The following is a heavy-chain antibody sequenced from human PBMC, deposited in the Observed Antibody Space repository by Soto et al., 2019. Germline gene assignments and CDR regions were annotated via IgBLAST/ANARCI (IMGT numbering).Heavy chain of an antibody. D-gene: IGHD6-13*01. CDR2: IYYSGST. CDR1: GGSISSGGYY. Sequence: SETLSLTCTVSGGSISSGGYYWSWIRQHPGKGLEWIGYIYYSGSTYYNPSLKSRVTISVDTSKNQFSLKLSSVTAADTAVYYCARDLRAAAAGLNWFDPWGQGTLVTVSS. CDR3: ARDLRAAAAGLNWFDP. J-gene: IGHJ5*02. V-gene: IGHV4-30-4*08.